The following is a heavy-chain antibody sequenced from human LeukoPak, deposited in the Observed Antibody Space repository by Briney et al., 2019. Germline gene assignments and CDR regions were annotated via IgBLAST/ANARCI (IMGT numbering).Heavy chain of an antibody. J-gene: IGHJ4*02. CDR2: IYPGDSDT. V-gene: IGHV5-51*01. CDR1: GSSFTSNW. D-gene: IGHD1-1*01. CDR3: AKGEPTGNFDY. Sequence: GASLKISCKGSGSSFTSNWIGWVRQMPGKGLEWMGIIYPGDSDTRYSPSFQGQVTISADKSITTAYLQWSSLKASDTAIYYCAKGEPTGNFDYLGQGTLVTVSS.